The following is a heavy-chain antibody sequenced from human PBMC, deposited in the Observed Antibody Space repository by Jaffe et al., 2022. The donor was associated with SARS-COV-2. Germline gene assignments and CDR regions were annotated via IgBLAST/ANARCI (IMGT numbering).Heavy chain of an antibody. D-gene: IGHD3-16*01. CDR3: GREVGGTYHYYGMDV. J-gene: IGHJ6*02. CDR2: ILYDGSNK. Sequence: QVQLVESGGGVVQPGRSLRLSCAASGFTFSFYSIHWVRQGPGKGLEWVAVILYDGSNKYYGDSVKGRFTISRDNSRNMVYLQMNTLRVEDTAVYYCGREVGGTYHYYGMDVWGQGTAVTVSS. CDR1: GFTFSFYS. V-gene: IGHV3-33*05.